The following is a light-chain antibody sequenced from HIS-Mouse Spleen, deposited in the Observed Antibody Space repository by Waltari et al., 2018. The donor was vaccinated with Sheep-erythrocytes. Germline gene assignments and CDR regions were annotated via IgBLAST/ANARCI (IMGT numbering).Light chain of an antibody. CDR2: DVS. Sequence: QSALTQPRSVSGSPGQSVTISCTGTSSDVGGYNYVSWYQQHPGKAPKLMIYDVSKRPSGVPDRCSGSKSANPASLTISGLQAGDEADYYCCSYAGSYNHVFATGTKVTVL. J-gene: IGLJ1*01. CDR1: SSDVGGYNY. CDR3: CSYAGSYNHV. V-gene: IGLV2-11*01.